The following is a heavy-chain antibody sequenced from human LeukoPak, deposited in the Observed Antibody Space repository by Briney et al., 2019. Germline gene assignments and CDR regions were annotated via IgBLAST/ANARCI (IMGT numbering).Heavy chain of an antibody. V-gene: IGHV4-39*07. D-gene: IGHD3-22*01. J-gene: IGHJ4*02. CDR3: ARSKDKYYDSSVGY. CDR1: GGPIRTTSYY. Sequence: SETLSLTCTVSGGPIRTTSYYWGWIRQPPGKGLEWIGSIYYTGSTYYNPSLKSRVTISVDTSKNQFSLKLSSVTAADTAVYYCARSKDKYYDSSVGYWGQGTLVTVSS. CDR2: IYYTGST.